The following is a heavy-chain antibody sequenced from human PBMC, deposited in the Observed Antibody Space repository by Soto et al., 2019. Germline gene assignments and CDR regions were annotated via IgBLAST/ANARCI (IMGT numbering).Heavy chain of an antibody. CDR3: AGDAVDGPTHPDY. Sequence: QVQLVESGGGVVQPGMSLRLSCAASGFTFSSYAMHWVRQAPRTGLEWVAVISYDGSNKYYADSVKGRFTISSDNSKNTLYLYMNSLRAEDTAVYYCAGDAVDGPTHPDYWGKGTLVTFSS. CDR1: GFTFSSYA. V-gene: IGHV3-30-3*01. J-gene: IGHJ4*02. CDR2: ISYDGSNK. D-gene: IGHD6-19*01.